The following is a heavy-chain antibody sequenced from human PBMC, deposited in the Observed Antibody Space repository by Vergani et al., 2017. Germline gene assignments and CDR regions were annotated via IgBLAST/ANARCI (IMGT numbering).Heavy chain of an antibody. Sequence: QVQLQESGPGRVKPSQTLSLTCTVSGASINNDFSYWHWIRQPAGKGLEWIGRIYVSGITDYNSSLQSRVSMSVDTSKTQFSLTLTSVTAADTAVYYCATSNDQLRPTGFDLWGQGTMVTVSS. CDR1: GASINNDFSY. CDR2: IYVSGIT. D-gene: IGHD1-1*01. CDR3: ATSNDQLRPTGFDL. J-gene: IGHJ3*01. V-gene: IGHV4-61*02.